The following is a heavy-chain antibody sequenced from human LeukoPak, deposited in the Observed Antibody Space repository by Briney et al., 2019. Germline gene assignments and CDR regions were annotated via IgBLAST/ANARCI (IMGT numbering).Heavy chain of an antibody. V-gene: IGHV3-23*01. D-gene: IGHD6-6*01. J-gene: IGHJ4*02. CDR3: APRPFPIAEFNY. Sequence: GGSLRLSCTVSGFTVSSNSMSWVRQAPGKGLEWVSAISGSGGSTYYADSVKGRFTISRDNSKNTLYLQMNSLRAEDTAVYYCAPRPFPIAEFNYWGQGTLVTVSS. CDR1: GFTVSSNS. CDR2: ISGSGGST.